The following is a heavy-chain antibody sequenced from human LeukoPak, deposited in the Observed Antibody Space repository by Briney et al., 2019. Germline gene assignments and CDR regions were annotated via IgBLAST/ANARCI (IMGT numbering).Heavy chain of an antibody. CDR1: GFTFSSYA. Sequence: GGGLRLSCAASGFTFSSYAMSWVRQAPGKGLEWVSAICGSRGSTYYADSVKGRFTISRDNSKNTLYLQMKSLRAEDTAVYYCSRAPGTTKFDYWGQGTLVTVSS. CDR3: SRAPGTTKFDY. V-gene: IGHV3-23*01. CDR2: ICGSRGST. D-gene: IGHD1-7*01. J-gene: IGHJ4*02.